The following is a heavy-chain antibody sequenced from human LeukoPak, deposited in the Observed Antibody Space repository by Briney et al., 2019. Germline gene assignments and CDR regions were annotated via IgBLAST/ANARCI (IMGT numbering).Heavy chain of an antibody. CDR2: IYPGDSDT. CDR1: GYSFTSYW. Sequence: GEPLKISCKGSGYSFTSYWIGWVRQMPGKGLEWMGIIYPGDSDTRYSPSFQGQVTISADKSISTAYLQWSSLKASDTAMYYCARVYDILTGSPYNWFDPWGQGTLVTVSS. J-gene: IGHJ5*02. CDR3: ARVYDILTGSPYNWFDP. D-gene: IGHD3-9*01. V-gene: IGHV5-51*01.